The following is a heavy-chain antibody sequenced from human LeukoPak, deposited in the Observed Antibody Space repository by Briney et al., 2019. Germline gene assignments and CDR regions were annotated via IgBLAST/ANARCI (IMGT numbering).Heavy chain of an antibody. Sequence: SETLSLTCTVSGGSISSSTYYWGWIRQPPGKGLEWIGSIYYSGSTYYNPSLKSRVTISVDTSKNQFSLKLSSVTAADTAVYYCARDTGPPRGLVWGQGTMVTVSS. CDR2: IYYSGST. CDR3: ARDTGPPRGLV. J-gene: IGHJ3*01. V-gene: IGHV4-39*07. CDR1: GGSISSSTYY.